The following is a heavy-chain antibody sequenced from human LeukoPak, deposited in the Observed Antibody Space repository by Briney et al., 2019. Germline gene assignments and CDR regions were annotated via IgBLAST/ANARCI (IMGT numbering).Heavy chain of an antibody. J-gene: IGHJ4*02. V-gene: IGHV3-23*01. CDR1: GFTFSSYA. Sequence: GGSLRLSCAASGFTFSSYAMSWDRQAPGKGLEWVSAISGSGGSTYYADSVKGRFTISRDNSKNTLYLQMNSLRAEDTAVYYCAKGYDFWSGYPSNLDYWGQGTLVTVSS. CDR2: ISGSGGST. D-gene: IGHD3-3*01. CDR3: AKGYDFWSGYPSNLDY.